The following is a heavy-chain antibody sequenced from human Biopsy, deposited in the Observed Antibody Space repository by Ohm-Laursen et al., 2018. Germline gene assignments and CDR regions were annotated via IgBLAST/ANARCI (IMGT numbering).Heavy chain of an antibody. CDR1: GFTLNGDN. V-gene: IGHV3-21*04. CDR3: ATDGAGSYNEN. CDR2: ISRDSSHI. Sequence: SLRLSCAASGFTLNGDNANWVRQAPGKGLEWVSYISRDSSHIYYADSVKGRFTISRDNAKRSLYLEMNNLTVEDTAVYYCATDGAGSYNENWGQGTLVSVSS. J-gene: IGHJ4*02. D-gene: IGHD3-10*01.